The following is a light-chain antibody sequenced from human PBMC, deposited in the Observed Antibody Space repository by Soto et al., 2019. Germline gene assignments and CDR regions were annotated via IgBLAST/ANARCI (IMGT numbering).Light chain of an antibody. J-gene: IGKJ1*01. CDR2: GAS. CDR3: QHYGSSSWT. CDR1: QSVSSIY. Sequence: DIVLTQSPGTLSLSPGERATLSCRTSQSVSSIYLAWYQQKPGQAPRPLIYGASSRATGISDRFSGSGSGTDFTLTISRLEPEDFAVYFCQHYGSSSWTFGQGTKVEIK. V-gene: IGKV3-20*01.